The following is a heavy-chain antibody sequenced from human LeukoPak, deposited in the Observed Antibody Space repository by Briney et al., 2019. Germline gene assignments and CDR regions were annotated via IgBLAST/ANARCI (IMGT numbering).Heavy chain of an antibody. CDR3: VRDNAVRDEAWWFNP. D-gene: IGHD5-24*01. CDR2: ISAYNGNT. CDR1: GYTFTSYG. Sequence: GASVKVSCKASGYTFTSYGISWVRQAPGQGLEWMGWISAYNGNTTYAQKFQGRVTLTRDMSTSTDYLELSSLRSEDTAVYYSVRDNAVRDEAWWFNPWGQGTLVTVSS. J-gene: IGHJ5*02. V-gene: IGHV1-18*01.